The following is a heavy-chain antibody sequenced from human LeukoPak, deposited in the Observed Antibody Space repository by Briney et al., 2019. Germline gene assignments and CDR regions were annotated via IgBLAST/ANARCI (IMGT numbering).Heavy chain of an antibody. CDR1: GYTFTTYD. D-gene: IGHD2-8*02. Sequence: ASVKVSCKASGYTFTTYDINWVRQATRRGLEWMGWMSPNNGHTGYAQKFQGRVTMTRDTSINTAYMELSSLTSEDTAVYYCARNPYGTGHFDPWGQGSLVTVSS. CDR2: MSPNNGHT. J-gene: IGHJ5*02. CDR3: ARNPYGTGHFDP. V-gene: IGHV1-8*01.